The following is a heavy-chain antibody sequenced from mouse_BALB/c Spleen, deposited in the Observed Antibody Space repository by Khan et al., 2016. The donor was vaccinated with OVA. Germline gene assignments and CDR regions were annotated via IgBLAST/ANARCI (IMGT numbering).Heavy chain of an antibody. CDR3: ARRYYYGQWYFDV. D-gene: IGHD1-1*01. CDR2: ISYSGST. CDR1: GYSITSDYA. Sequence: EVQLQESGPGLVKPSQSLSLTCTVTGYSITSDYAWNWIRQFPGNKLEWMGYISYSGSTNFNPSLKSRISITRDTSRNQFFLQLNSVTTEDTATYDCARRYYYGQWYFDVWGAGTTVTVSS. V-gene: IGHV3-2*02. J-gene: IGHJ1*01.